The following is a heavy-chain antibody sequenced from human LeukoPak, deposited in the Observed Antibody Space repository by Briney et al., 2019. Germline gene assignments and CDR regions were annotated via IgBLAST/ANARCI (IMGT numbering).Heavy chain of an antibody. J-gene: IGHJ4*02. CDR1: EFSFSSYW. Sequence: SGGSLRLSCVASEFSFSSYWMTWVRQAPGKGLEWVANIKQDGSVKNYVDSVQGRFTISRDNAENSLYLQMNSLRVEDTAVYYCARGPSTTLTTKWGQGTLVTVS. D-gene: IGHD4-11*01. CDR3: ARGPSTTLTTK. CDR2: IKQDGSVK. V-gene: IGHV3-7*01.